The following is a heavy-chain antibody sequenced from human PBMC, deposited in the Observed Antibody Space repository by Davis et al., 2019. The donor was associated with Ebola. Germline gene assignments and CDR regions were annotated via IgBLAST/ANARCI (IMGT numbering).Heavy chain of an antibody. J-gene: IGHJ4*02. Sequence: SQTLSLTCGVFGGSFSGYYWSWIRQSPGRGLEWIGEIHHSGITNYAPSLKNRVTISADTSKSQFSLKLNSVTAADTAVYYCARSGGGRGPDYGVFWGQGTLVTVSS. CDR1: GGSFSGYY. D-gene: IGHD4-17*01. V-gene: IGHV4-34*01. CDR3: ARSGGGRGPDYGVF. CDR2: IHHSGIT.